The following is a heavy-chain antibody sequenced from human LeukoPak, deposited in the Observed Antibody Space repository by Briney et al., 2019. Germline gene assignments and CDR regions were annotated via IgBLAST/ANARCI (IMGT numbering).Heavy chain of an antibody. Sequence: EXLSLTCAVYGGSFSGYYWSWIRQPPGKGLEWIGEINHSGSTNYNPSLKSRVTISVDTSKNQFSLKLSSVTAADTAVYYCARDRVLRFLEWLSPYFDYWGQGTLVTVSS. D-gene: IGHD3-3*01. CDR2: INHSGST. V-gene: IGHV4-34*01. CDR1: GGSFSGYY. J-gene: IGHJ4*02. CDR3: ARDRVLRFLEWLSPYFDY.